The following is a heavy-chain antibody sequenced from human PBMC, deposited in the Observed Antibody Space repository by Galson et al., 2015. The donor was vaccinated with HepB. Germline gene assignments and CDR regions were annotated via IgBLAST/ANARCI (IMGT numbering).Heavy chain of an antibody. D-gene: IGHD3-9*01. J-gene: IGHJ4*02. Sequence: SLRLSRAASGFTFSSYGMHWVRQAPGKGLEWVAVISYDGSNKYYADSVKGRFTISRDNSKNTLYLQMDSLRAEDTAVYYCAKGVRYFDWLPIYYFDYWGQGTLVTVSS. CDR3: AKGVRYFDWLPIYYFDY. CDR2: ISYDGSNK. CDR1: GFTFSSYG. V-gene: IGHV3-30*18.